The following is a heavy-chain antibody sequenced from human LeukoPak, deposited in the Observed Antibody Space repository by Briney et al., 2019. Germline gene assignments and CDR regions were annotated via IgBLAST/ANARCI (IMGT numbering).Heavy chain of an antibody. V-gene: IGHV3-9*01. CDR3: AKDGQRRAVSVVTYMDV. J-gene: IGHJ6*03. CDR2: INWNSGRM. D-gene: IGHD6-19*01. Sequence: GRSLRLSCAAAGFTFDDYAMHWVRQAPGKGLEWVSTINWNSGRMEYADSVKGRFTISRDNAKNSLYLQMNSLRDEDTALYYCAKDGQRRAVSVVTYMDVWGKGTTVTVSS. CDR1: GFTFDDYA.